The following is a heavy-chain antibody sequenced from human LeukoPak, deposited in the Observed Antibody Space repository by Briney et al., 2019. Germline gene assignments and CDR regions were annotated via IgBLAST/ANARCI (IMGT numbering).Heavy chain of an antibody. CDR3: ARDYRTNWFDP. J-gene: IGHJ5*02. Sequence: SETLSLTWTVSGDSISSGYSYWSWIRQPPGKGLEWIGYIYSSGNTYYNPSLKSLITMSVDTSKNQFSLKLSSVTAADTAVYYCARDYRTNWFDPWGQGTLVTVSS. D-gene: IGHD4-11*01. CDR1: GDSISSGYSY. V-gene: IGHV4-30-4*01. CDR2: IYSSGNT.